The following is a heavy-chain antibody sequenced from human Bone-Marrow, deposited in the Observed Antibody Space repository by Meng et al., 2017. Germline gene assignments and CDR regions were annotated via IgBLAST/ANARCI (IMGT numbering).Heavy chain of an antibody. J-gene: IGHJ4*02. CDR3: ARGPTTMAHDFDY. V-gene: IGHV4-34*01. Sequence: QVQLQQWGAGLLKPSETLSLTCAGYGGSFSGYYWSWIRHPPGKGLEWIGEINHSGSTNYNPSLKSRVTISVDTSKNQFSLKLSSVTAADSAVYYCARGPTTMAHDFDYWGQGTLVTVSS. CDR2: INHSGST. CDR1: GGSFSGYY. D-gene: IGHD4-11*01.